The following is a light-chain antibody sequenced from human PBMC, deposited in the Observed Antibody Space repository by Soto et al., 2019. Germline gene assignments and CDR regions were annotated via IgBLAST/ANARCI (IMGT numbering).Light chain of an antibody. V-gene: IGKV1-8*01. J-gene: IGKJ4*01. Sequence: AIRMTQSPSSFSASTGDRVTLTCRASQGISSYLAWYQQKPGKAPKLLIYAASTLKSGVPSRFSGSGSGTDFTLTISCLQSEDFATYYCQQYYSYPLTFGGGTKVEIK. CDR1: QGISSY. CDR3: QQYYSYPLT. CDR2: AAS.